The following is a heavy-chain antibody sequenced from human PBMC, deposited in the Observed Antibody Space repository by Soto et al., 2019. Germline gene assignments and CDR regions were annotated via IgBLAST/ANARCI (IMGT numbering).Heavy chain of an antibody. D-gene: IGHD6-19*01. CDR3: AMHISGWPDPNWFDP. J-gene: IGHJ5*02. CDR2: IYYSGST. Sequence: QLQLQESGPGLVKPSETLSLTCTVSGGSISSSSYYWGWIRQPPGKGLEWIGSIYYSGSTYYNPSLKSRATISVDTSKNQSSLKLSSVTAADTAVYYCAMHISGWPDPNWFDPWGQGTLVTVSS. V-gene: IGHV4-39*01. CDR1: GGSISSSSYY.